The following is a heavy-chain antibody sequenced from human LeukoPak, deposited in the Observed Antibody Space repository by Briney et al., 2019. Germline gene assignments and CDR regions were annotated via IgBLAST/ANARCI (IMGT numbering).Heavy chain of an antibody. CDR3: ARGGVSSWAKGDYFDY. J-gene: IGHJ4*02. V-gene: IGHV3-66*01. D-gene: IGHD6-13*01. CDR2: IYSGGST. CDR1: GFTVSSNY. Sequence: GGSLRLSCAASGFTVSSNYMSWVRQAPGKGLEWVSFIYSGGSTYYADSVKGRFTISRDNSKNTLYLQMNSLRAEDTAVYYCARGGVSSWAKGDYFDYWGQGTLVTVSS.